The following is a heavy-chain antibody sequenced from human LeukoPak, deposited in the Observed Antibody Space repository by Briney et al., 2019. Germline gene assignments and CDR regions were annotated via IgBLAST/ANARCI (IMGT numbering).Heavy chain of an antibody. Sequence: SSETLSLTCAVYGGSFSGYYWSWIRQPPGKGLEWIGEINHSGSTNYNPSLKSRVTISVDTSKNPFSLKLSSVTAADTAVYYCARGGVTWDYWGQGTLVTVSS. CDR2: INHSGST. J-gene: IGHJ4*02. V-gene: IGHV4-34*01. CDR1: GGSFSGYY. D-gene: IGHD5-18*01. CDR3: ARGGVTWDY.